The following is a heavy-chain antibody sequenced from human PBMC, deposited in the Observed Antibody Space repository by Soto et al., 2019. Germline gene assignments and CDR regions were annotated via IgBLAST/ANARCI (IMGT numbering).Heavy chain of an antibody. CDR1: GGTFSSYA. CDR3: ARGQLINNWFDP. D-gene: IGHD6-13*01. Sequence: QVQLVQSGAEVKKPGSSVKVSCKASGGTFSSYAISWVRQAPGQGLEWMGGIIPIFGTANYAQKFQGRVTINADETTSTAYMALGSLRSEDTAVYYCARGQLINNWFDPWGQGTLVTVSS. CDR2: IIPIFGTA. V-gene: IGHV1-69*12. J-gene: IGHJ5*02.